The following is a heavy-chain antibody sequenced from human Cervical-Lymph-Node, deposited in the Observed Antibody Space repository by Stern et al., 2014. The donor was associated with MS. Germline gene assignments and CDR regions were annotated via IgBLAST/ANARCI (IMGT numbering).Heavy chain of an antibody. Sequence: VQMMQSGGALVQPGRSLRLSCAASGFTFDESALHWVLQAPGKGLELVSGIRWNSGRIKYADSVKGRFTISRDNAKNSLYLHMDSLRAEDTAFYYCVKDSIAAAGTHSFDVWGQGTMVTVSS. J-gene: IGHJ3*01. CDR2: IRWNSGRI. CDR1: GFTFDESA. V-gene: IGHV3-9*01. CDR3: VKDSIAAAGTHSFDV. D-gene: IGHD6-13*01.